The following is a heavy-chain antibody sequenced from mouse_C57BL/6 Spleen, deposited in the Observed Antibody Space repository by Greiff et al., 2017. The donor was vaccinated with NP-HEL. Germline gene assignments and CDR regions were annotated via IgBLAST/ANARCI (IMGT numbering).Heavy chain of an antibody. Sequence: VQLQQSGAELVKPGASVKISCKASGYAFSSYWMNWVKQRPGKGLEWIGQIYPGDGDTNYNGKFKGKATLTADKSSNNAYMQLSSLTSEDSAVYFCARSSTVVATGEVWGTGTTVTVSS. V-gene: IGHV1-80*01. D-gene: IGHD1-1*01. CDR2: IYPGDGDT. CDR1: GYAFSSYW. CDR3: ARSSTVVATGEV. J-gene: IGHJ1*03.